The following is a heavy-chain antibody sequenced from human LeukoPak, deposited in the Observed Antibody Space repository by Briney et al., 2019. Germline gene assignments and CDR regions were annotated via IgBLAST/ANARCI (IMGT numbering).Heavy chain of an antibody. V-gene: IGHV3-33*01. J-gene: IGHJ4*02. CDR1: GFIFSSHG. CDR3: ARDPVRDGYPYSFDY. CDR2: IRYDGSNK. Sequence: PGGSLRLSCAASGFIFSSHGMHWVRQAPGKGLEWVAVIRYDGSNKYYADSVKGRFTISRDNSKNTLYLQMDSLRGEDTAVYYCARDPVRDGYPYSFDYWGQGTLVTVPS. D-gene: IGHD5-24*01.